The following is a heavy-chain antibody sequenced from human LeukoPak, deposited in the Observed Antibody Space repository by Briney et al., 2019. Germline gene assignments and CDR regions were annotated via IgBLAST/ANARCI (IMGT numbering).Heavy chain of an antibody. CDR2: ISSGSTTI. Sequence: TGGSLRLSCAPSRFTFSSYSLNWVRQAPGRGLKWLSYISSGSTTIYYADSVKGRFTISRDNAKNSLYLQMNSLRAEDTAVYYCARYNSEWSFDYWGQGTLVTVSS. CDR3: ARYNSEWSFDY. J-gene: IGHJ4*02. V-gene: IGHV3-48*01. CDR1: RFTFSSYS. D-gene: IGHD6-19*01.